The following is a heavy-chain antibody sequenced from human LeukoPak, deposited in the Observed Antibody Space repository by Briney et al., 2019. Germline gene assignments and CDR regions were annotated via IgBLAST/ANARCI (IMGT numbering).Heavy chain of an antibody. Sequence: PGGSLRLSCAGSGFIFNNYAMHWVRQPPGKGLEWVSGISWNSGSIDYADSVKGRFTISRDNAKNSLYLQMNSLRAEDTAVYYCATSSSWSYYYALDVWGQGTTVTVSS. CDR3: ATSSSWSYYYALDV. J-gene: IGHJ6*02. CDR1: GFIFNNYA. D-gene: IGHD6-13*01. CDR2: ISWNSGSI. V-gene: IGHV3-9*01.